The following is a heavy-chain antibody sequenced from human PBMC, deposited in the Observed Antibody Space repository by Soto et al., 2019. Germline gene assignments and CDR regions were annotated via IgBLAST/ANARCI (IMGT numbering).Heavy chain of an antibody. CDR2: IKQDGSEK. Sequence: GGSLRLSCAASGFTFSIYWMSWVRQAPGKGLEWVANIKQDGSEKYYVDSVKGRFTISRDNVKNSLYLQMNSLRAEDTAVYYCASHYYGSGSYYANFDYWGQGTLVTVSS. D-gene: IGHD3-10*01. CDR3: ASHYYGSGSYYANFDY. CDR1: GFTFSIYW. J-gene: IGHJ4*02. V-gene: IGHV3-7*02.